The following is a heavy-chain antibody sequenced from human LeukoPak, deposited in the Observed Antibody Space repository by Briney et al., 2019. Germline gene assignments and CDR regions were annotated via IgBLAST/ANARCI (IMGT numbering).Heavy chain of an antibody. J-gene: IGHJ4*02. V-gene: IGHV4-61*09. CDR3: ARGDSYGYLYEGLLYFDY. CDR2: INHSGST. Sequence: PSQTLSLTCTVSGNSISSGDNYWSWIRQPAGKGLEWIGEINHSGSTNYNPSLKSRVTISVDTSKNQFSLKLSSVTAADTAVYYCARGDSYGYLYEGLLYFDYWGQGTLVTVSS. CDR1: GNSISSGDNY. D-gene: IGHD5-18*01.